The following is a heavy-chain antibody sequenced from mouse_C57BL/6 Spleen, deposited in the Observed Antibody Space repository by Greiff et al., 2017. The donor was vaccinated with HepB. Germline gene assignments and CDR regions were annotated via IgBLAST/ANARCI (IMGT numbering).Heavy chain of an antibody. V-gene: IGHV1-85*01. D-gene: IGHD1-3*01. CDR2: IYPRDGST. CDR1: GYTFTSYD. CDR3: VRSQTGTSHWYFDV. J-gene: IGHJ1*03. Sequence: VQLQQSGPELVKPGASVKLSCKASGYTFTSYDINWVKQRPGQGLEWIGWIYPRDGSTKYNETFKGKATLTVATSSSTAYMERHSLTSEDSAVYFWVRSQTGTSHWYFDVWGTGTTFTVSS.